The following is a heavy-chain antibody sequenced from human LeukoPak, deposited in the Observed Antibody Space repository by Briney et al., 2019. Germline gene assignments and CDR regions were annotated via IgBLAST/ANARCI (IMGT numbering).Heavy chain of an antibody. D-gene: IGHD2-15*01. J-gene: IGHJ5*02. Sequence: SETLSVTCTVSGDSISSYYWSWIRQPPGKGLEWIGYIYYSGSTNYNPSLKGRVTISVDTSKNQFSLKLSSVTAADTAVYYCARHCSGGSWPARWFDPWGQGTLVTVSS. CDR3: ARHCSGGSWPARWFDP. V-gene: IGHV4-59*01. CDR2: IYYSGST. CDR1: GDSISSYY.